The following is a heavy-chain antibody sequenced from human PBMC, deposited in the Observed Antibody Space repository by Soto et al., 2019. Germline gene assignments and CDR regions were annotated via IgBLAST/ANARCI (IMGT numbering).Heavy chain of an antibody. V-gene: IGHV3-30*18. CDR1: GFTFSSYG. D-gene: IGHD2-15*01. CDR2: ISYDGSNK. CDR3: AKPRQITSLLLYYFDY. Sequence: GGSLRLSCAASGFTFSSYGMHWVRQAPGKGLEWVAVISYDGSNKYYADSVKGRFTISRDNSKNTLYLQMNSLRAEDTAVYYCAKPRQITSLLLYYFDYWAQRTLVTVSS. J-gene: IGHJ4*02.